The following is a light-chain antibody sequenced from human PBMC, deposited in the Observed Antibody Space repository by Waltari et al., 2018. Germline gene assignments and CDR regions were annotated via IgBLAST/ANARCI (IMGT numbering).Light chain of an antibody. V-gene: IGLV1-44*01. CDR2: NNN. J-gene: IGLJ2*01. CDR1: NSNIGTNN. CDR3: SAWEDSLVGPA. Sequence: QSILVQPPSASGPPGQRVTIFCSGSNSNIGTNNVNWYQQLPGTAPKLLIYNNNLRPSGVPDRFSGSRSGTSASLAISGLQSEDEAEYHCSAWEDSLVGPAFGGGTNLTVL.